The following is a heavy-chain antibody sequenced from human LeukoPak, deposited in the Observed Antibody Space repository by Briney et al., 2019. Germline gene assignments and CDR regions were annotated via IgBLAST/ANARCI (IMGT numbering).Heavy chain of an antibody. CDR1: GGSISSSSYY. CDR3: VIARKDILTGYPSRLDY. V-gene: IGHV4-39*07. CDR2: IYYSGST. D-gene: IGHD3-9*01. J-gene: IGHJ4*02. Sequence: SETLSLTCTVSGGSISSSSYYWGWIRQPPGKGLEWIGSIYYSGSTYYNPPLKSRVTISVDTSKNQFSLKLSSVTAADTAVYYCVIARKDILTGYPSRLDYWGQGTLVTVSS.